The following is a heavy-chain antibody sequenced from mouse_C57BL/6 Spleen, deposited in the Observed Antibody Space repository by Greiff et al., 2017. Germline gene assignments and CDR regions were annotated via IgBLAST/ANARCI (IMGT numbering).Heavy chain of an antibody. CDR2: IYPGDGDT. CDR3: AIYYYGSSYPY. D-gene: IGHD1-1*01. CDR1: GYAFSSSW. Sequence: VQLQQSGPELVKPGASVKISCKASGYAFSSSWMNWVKQRPGKGLEWIGRIYPGDGDTNYNGTFKGKATLTADKSSSTAYMQLSSLPAEDSAVYCCAIYYYGSSYPYGGQGTLVTVSA. J-gene: IGHJ3*01. V-gene: IGHV1-82*01.